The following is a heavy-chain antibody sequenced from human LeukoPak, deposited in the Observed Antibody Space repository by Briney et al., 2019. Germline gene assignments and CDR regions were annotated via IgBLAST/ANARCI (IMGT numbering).Heavy chain of an antibody. V-gene: IGHV3-30*03. D-gene: IGHD5/OR15-5a*01. CDR2: VSRDGDNK. CDR3: ARGLVGSGVWHYFDY. J-gene: IGHJ4*02. CDR1: GFTFSDYH. Sequence: GGSLRLSRAASGFTFSDYHINWVRQAPGKGPEWVCLVSRDGDNKFYAASLRGRFTLSRDNSKNTVYLQMDSLRPEDAATYYCARGLVGSGVWHYFDYRGQGTLVTVSS.